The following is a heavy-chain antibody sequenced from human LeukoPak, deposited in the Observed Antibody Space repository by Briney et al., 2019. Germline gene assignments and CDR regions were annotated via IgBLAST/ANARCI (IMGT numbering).Heavy chain of an antibody. V-gene: IGHV4-31*03. CDR2: IYYSGST. D-gene: IGHD3-9*01. CDR3: ARGSSGYYDILTAHPPLL. CDR1: GGSISSGGYY. Sequence: SQTLSLTCTVSGGSISSGGYYWSWIRQHPGKGLEWIGYIYYSGSTYYNPSLKSRDTISVDTSKNQFSLKLSSVTAADTAVYYCARGSSGYYDILTAHPPLLWGQGTLVTVSS. J-gene: IGHJ4*02.